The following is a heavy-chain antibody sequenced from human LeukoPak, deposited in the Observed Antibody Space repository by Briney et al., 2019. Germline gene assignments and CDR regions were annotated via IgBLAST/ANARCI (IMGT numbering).Heavy chain of an antibody. CDR1: GFTFSSYG. J-gene: IGHJ4*02. CDR2: IWYDGSNK. Sequence: PGGSLRLSCAASGFTFSSYGMHWVRQAPGKGLEWVAVIWYDGSNKYYADSVKGRFTISRDNSKNTLYLQMNSLRAEDTAAYYCAKQWIQLWSRGGYFDYWGQGTLVTVSS. CDR3: AKQWIQLWSRGGYFDY. D-gene: IGHD5-18*01. V-gene: IGHV3-33*06.